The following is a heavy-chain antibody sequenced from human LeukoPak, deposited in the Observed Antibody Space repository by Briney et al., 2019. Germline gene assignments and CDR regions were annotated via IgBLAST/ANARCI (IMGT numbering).Heavy chain of an antibody. Sequence: PSETLSLTCNVSGGSISSYYWTWIRQPPGKGLEWIGYIYYNGSTNYNPSLKSRVTISVDTSKNQFSLKLNSVTAADTAVYYCARQSRGIAVAGLDYWGQGILVTVSS. CDR3: ARQSRGIAVAGLDY. D-gene: IGHD6-19*01. CDR2: IYYNGST. J-gene: IGHJ4*02. V-gene: IGHV4-59*08. CDR1: GGSISSYY.